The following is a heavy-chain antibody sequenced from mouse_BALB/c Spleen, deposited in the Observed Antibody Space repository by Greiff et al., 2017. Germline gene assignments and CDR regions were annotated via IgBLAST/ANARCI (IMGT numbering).Heavy chain of an antibody. CDR1: GYSITSDYA. Sequence: EVHLVESGPGLVKPSQSLSLTCTVTGYSITSDYAWNWIRQFPGNKLEWMGYISYSGSTSYNPSLKSRISITRDTSKNQFFLQLNSVTTEDTATYYCARGDRGNYGGFAYWGQGTLVTVSA. CDR2: ISYSGST. J-gene: IGHJ3*01. CDR3: ARGDRGNYGGFAY. D-gene: IGHD2-1*01. V-gene: IGHV3-2*02.